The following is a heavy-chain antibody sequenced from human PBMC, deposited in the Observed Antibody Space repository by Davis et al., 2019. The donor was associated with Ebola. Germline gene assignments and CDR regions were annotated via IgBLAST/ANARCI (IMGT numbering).Heavy chain of an antibody. Sequence: GGSLRLSCAASGFTFSSYAMHWVRQASGKGLEWVGRIRSKANSYATAYAASVKGRFTISRDDSKNTAYLQMNSLKTEDTAVYYCTGTTVVNDYWGQGTLVTVSS. V-gene: IGHV3-73*01. CDR3: TGTTVVNDY. D-gene: IGHD4-23*01. J-gene: IGHJ4*02. CDR2: IRSKANSYAT. CDR1: GFTFSSYA.